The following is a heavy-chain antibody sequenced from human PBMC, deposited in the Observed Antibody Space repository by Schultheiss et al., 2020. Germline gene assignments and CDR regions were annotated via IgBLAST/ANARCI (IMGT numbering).Heavy chain of an antibody. CDR2: IYYRGRT. V-gene: IGHV4-34*01. J-gene: IGHJ5*02. CDR3: ARSYDYSNYLNWFDP. CDR1: GGSFSGYY. Sequence: SQTLSLTCAVYGGSFSGYYWNWIRQPPGKGLEWIGSIYYRGRTYNNPSLKSRVTLSVDTSKNQFSLKLSSVTAADTAVYYCARSYDYSNYLNWFDPWGQGTLVTVSS. D-gene: IGHD4-11*01.